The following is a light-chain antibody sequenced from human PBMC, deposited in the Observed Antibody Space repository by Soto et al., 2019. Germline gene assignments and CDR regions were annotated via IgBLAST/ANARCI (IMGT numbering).Light chain of an antibody. CDR1: GSDVGFYNY. CDR3: SSYAGTNNHHA. J-gene: IGLJ1*01. CDR2: EVT. Sequence: QSALTQPPSASGSPGESVTISCTGSGSDVGFYNYVSWYQQHPGKVPKLIIYEVTKRPSGVPDRFSGSKSGNTASLTVSGLQAEDEADYYGSSYAGTNNHHAFGTGTKVTVL. V-gene: IGLV2-8*01.